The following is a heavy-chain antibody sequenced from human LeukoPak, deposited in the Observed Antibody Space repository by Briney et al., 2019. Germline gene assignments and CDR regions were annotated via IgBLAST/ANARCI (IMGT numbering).Heavy chain of an antibody. CDR2: IYSGGST. V-gene: IGHV3-53*01. CDR1: GFTVSSNY. J-gene: IGHJ6*03. Sequence: PGGSLRLSCAASGFTVSSNYMSWVRQAPGKGLERVSVIYSGGSTYYADSVKGRFTISRDNSKNTLYLQMNSLSAEDTAVYYCARGHDYNYYYMDVWGKGTTVTVSS. CDR3: ARGHDYNYYYMDV.